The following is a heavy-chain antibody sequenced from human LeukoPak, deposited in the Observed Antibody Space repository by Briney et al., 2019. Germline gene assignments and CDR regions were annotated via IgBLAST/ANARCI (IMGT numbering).Heavy chain of an antibody. V-gene: IGHV3-23*01. CDR2: ISGSGGST. D-gene: IGHD2-15*01. CDR3: AKHSGGSCYAGWVY. CDR1: GFTFSSYG. J-gene: IGHJ4*02. Sequence: GGSLRLSCAASGFTFSSYGMSWVRQAPGKGLEWVSAISGSGGSTYYADSVKGRFTISRDNSKNTLYLQMNSLRAEDTAVYYCAKHSGGSCYAGWVYWGQGTLVTVSS.